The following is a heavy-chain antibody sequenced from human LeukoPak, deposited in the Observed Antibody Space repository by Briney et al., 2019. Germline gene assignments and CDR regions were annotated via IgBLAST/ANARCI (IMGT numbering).Heavy chain of an antibody. D-gene: IGHD2-2*01. V-gene: IGHV3-23*01. CDR2: ISSVGST. J-gene: IGHJ6*02. CDR3: AKTRCRRSSGTSCYYYYGMDV. CDR1: GFTFSNYA. Sequence: GGSLRLSCAASGFTFSNYAMSWVRQAPGKGLEWVSAISSVGSTYYADSVKGRFTISRDNSKNTLYLQMNSLRAEDTAVYYCAKTRCRRSSGTSCYYYYGMDVWGQGTTVTVSS.